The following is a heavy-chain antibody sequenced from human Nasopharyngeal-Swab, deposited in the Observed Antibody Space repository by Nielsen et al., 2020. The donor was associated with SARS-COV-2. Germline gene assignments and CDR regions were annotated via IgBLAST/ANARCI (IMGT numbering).Heavy chain of an antibody. CDR2: ISSSGSTI. Sequence: GESLKFSCAASGFTFSSYEMNWVRQAPGKGLEWVSYISSSGSTIYYADSVKGRFTISRDNAKNSLYLQMNSLRAEDTAVYYCARDDHTVVVTAVGHDAFDIWGQGTMVTVSS. D-gene: IGHD2-21*02. CDR1: GFTFSSYE. CDR3: ARDDHTVVVTAVGHDAFDI. J-gene: IGHJ3*02. V-gene: IGHV3-48*03.